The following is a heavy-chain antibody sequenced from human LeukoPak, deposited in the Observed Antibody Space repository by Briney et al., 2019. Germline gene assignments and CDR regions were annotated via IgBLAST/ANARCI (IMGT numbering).Heavy chain of an antibody. V-gene: IGHV3-23*01. CDR3: AKGDSPTYYDILTGQDY. D-gene: IGHD3-9*01. J-gene: IGHJ4*02. Sequence: GGSLRLSCAASGFTFSSYAMSWVRQAPGKGLEWVAGISAGGGSTYYADSVKGRFTISRDNSKNMLYLQLNSLRAEDTAVYYCAKGDSPTYYDILTGQDYWGQGTLVTASS. CDR1: GFTFSSYA. CDR2: ISAGGGST.